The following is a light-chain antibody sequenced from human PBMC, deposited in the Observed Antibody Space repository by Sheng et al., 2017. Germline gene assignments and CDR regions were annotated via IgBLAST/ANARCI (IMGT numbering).Light chain of an antibody. V-gene: IGKV1-5*03. CDR3: QQYNSYLWT. CDR2: RAS. CDR1: QSISTW. J-gene: IGKJ1*01. Sequence: DIQMTQSPSTLSASVGDRVTITCRASQSISTWLAWYQQKPGKAPKVLIYRASNLESGVPSRFSGSGSGTEFTLTINSLQSEDFATYYCQQYNSYLWTFGQGTKVE.